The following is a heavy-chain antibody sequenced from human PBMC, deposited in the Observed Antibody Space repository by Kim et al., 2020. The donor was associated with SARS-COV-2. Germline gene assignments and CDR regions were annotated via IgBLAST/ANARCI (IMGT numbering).Heavy chain of an antibody. Sequence: ASVKVSCKASGYTFTSYAMHWVRQAPGQRLEWMGWINAGNGNTKYSQKFQGRVTITRDTSASTAYMELSSLRSEDTAVYYCARDFAVVTAIEYFQHWGQGILVTVCS. CDR1: GYTFTSYA. J-gene: IGHJ1*01. V-gene: IGHV1-3*01. D-gene: IGHD2-21*02. CDR2: INAGNGNT. CDR3: ARDFAVVTAIEYFQH.